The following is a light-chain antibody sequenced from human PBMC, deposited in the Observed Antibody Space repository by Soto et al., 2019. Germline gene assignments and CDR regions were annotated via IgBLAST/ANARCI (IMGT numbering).Light chain of an antibody. J-gene: IGLJ2*01. CDR2: EVF. CDR3: SSYTTNNAHV. Sequence: QSALTQPASVSASPGQSISISCTGTSNDIGAFDYVSWYQQHPGKAPKLIIFEVFNRPSGVSTRFSGSKSGSTASLTISGPQAEDEADYFCSSYTTNNAHVFGGGTKVTVL. CDR1: SNDIGAFDY. V-gene: IGLV2-14*01.